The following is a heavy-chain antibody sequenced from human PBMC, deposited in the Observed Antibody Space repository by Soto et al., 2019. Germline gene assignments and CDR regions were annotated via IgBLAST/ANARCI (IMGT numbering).Heavy chain of an antibody. CDR1: GYRFTPYW. D-gene: IGHD3-22*01. J-gene: IGHJ5*02. V-gene: IGHV5-51*01. CDR2: IFPGDADT. CDR3: ARKDKSGYFNWFAT. Sequence: LGESLKISCRTSGYRFTPYWIACVRQMPGKGLEWVGIIFPGDADTIYSPSLQGQVTISADRSTSTVFLQWATLKASDTAVYFCARKDKSGYFNWFATWGQGTLFTASP.